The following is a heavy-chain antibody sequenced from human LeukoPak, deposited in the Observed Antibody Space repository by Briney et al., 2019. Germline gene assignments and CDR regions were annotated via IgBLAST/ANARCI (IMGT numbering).Heavy chain of an antibody. V-gene: IGHV3-21*01. J-gene: IGHJ4*02. Sequence: GGSLRLSCSASGFTFSSYSINWVRQAPGKVLEWVSSISSGSSYIYFADSMKGRFTISRDNAKNSLYLQMNSLRAEDTAVYYCTRDVGRGSYKIEDWGQGTLVTVSS. CDR1: GFTFSSYS. D-gene: IGHD3-16*01. CDR2: ISSGSSYI. CDR3: TRDVGRGSYKIED.